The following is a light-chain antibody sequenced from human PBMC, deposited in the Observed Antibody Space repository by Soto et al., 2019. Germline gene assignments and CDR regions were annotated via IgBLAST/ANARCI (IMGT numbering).Light chain of an antibody. CDR1: NIASKS. CDR3: QVGDISRDQYL. CDR2: DDS. V-gene: IGLV3-21*02. J-gene: IGLJ1*01. Sequence: SYELTQPPSVSVAPGQTARITCGGNNIASKSVHWYQQRPGQAPVLVLYDDSNRPSGIPERFSGSNSGSTATLTISSVEAGDEADYFCQVGDISRDQYLFGTGTKLTVL.